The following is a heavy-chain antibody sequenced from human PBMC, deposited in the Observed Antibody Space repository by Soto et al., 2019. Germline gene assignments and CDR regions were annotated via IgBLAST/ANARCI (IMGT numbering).Heavy chain of an antibody. D-gene: IGHD6-13*01. J-gene: IGHJ3*02. CDR3: ARHIAVAGTDAFDI. CDR1: GYTFTSYD. V-gene: IGHV1-8*01. CDR2: MNPNSGNT. Sequence: QVQLVQSGAEVKKPGASVKVSCKASGYTFTSYDINWVRQATGQGLEWMGWMNPNSGNTGYAQKFQGRVTMTRNTSIRTAYRELSSRRSEDTAVYYCARHIAVAGTDAFDIWGQGTMVTVSS.